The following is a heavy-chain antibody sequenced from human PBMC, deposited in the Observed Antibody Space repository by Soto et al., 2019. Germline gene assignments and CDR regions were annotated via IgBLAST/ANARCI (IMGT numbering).Heavy chain of an antibody. CDR3: ARDGYSSSWYRGWFDP. D-gene: IGHD6-13*01. V-gene: IGHV4-59*01. J-gene: IGHJ5*02. Sequence: SETLSLTCTVSGGSTSSDNYWSWIRQPPGKGLEWIGYIYYSGSTNYNPSLKSRVTISVDTSKNQFSLKLSSVTAADTAVYYCARDGYSSSWYRGWFDPWGQGTLVTVSS. CDR1: GGSTSSDNY. CDR2: IYYSGST.